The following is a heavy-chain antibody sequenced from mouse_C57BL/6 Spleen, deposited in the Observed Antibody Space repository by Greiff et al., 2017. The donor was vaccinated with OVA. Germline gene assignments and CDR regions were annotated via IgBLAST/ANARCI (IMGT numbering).Heavy chain of an antibody. CDR3: ARGTTVVAKDYAMDY. CDR1: GYTFTSYW. CDR2: IDPSDSYT. V-gene: IGHV1-59*01. D-gene: IGHD1-1*01. J-gene: IGHJ4*01. Sequence: VQLQQPGAELVRPGTSVKLSCKASGYTFTSYWMHWVKQRPGQGLEWIGVIDPSDSYTNYNQKFKGKATLTVDTSSSTAYMQLSSLTSEDSAVYYCARGTTVVAKDYAMDYWGQGTSVTVSS.